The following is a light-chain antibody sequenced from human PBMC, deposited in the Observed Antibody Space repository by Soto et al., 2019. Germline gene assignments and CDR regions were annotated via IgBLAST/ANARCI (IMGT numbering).Light chain of an antibody. CDR3: HQYGSSPRT. CDR2: DVS. CDR1: QGVTTN. J-gene: IGKJ1*01. V-gene: IGKV3-20*01. Sequence: EIVMTQSPGTLSVSPGERATLSCRAGQGVTTNFAWYQQKSGQSPRLLIYDVSIRATGVPARFSGTGSGTDFTLSISRLEPGDFGMYFCHQYGSSPRTFGQGTKVDIK.